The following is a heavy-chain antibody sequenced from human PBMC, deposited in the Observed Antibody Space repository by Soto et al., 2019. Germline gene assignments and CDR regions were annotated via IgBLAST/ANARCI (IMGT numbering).Heavy chain of an antibody. CDR3: AKDVTVVLVPATPRPFDI. J-gene: IGHJ3*02. CDR1: GFTFSSYG. V-gene: IGHV3-23*01. D-gene: IGHD2-15*01. CDR2: ISGSGGGERT. Sequence: GGSLRLSCVASGFTFSSYGMSWVRQVPGKGLEWVSGISGSGGGERTYYADSVKGRFTISRDNSKNTVSLQMNSLRVEDTAVYYCAKDVTVVLVPATPRPFDIWGQGIMVTVSS.